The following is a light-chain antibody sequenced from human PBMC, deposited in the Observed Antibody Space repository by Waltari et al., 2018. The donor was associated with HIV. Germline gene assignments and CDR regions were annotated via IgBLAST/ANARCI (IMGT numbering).Light chain of an antibody. Sequence: IQMTQSPSSLSAPVGDRVSMSCRASENIERYLNWYQQRPGKAPKLLIYGAFTLQTGVPSRFSASGSGTDFTLTIRNLQPEDVALYFCQQSSITPLTFGGGTRVDIK. CDR3: QQSSITPLT. CDR1: ENIERY. J-gene: IGKJ4*01. CDR2: GAF. V-gene: IGKV1-39*01.